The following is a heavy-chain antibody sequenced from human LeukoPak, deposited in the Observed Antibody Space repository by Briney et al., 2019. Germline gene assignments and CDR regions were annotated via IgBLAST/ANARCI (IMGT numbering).Heavy chain of an antibody. D-gene: IGHD4/OR15-4a*01. J-gene: IGHJ3*02. V-gene: IGHV4-59*08. CDR1: GGSISSYY. CDR2: IYYSGST. Sequence: SETLSLTCTVSGGSISSYYWSWIRQPPGKGLEWIGYIYYSGSTNYNPSLKGRVTISVDTSKNQFSLKLSSVTAADTAVYYCARHPDYFDAFDIWGQGTMVTVSS. CDR3: ARHPDYFDAFDI.